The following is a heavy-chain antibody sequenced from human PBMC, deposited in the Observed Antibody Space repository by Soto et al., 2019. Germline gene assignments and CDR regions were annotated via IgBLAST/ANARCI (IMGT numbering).Heavy chain of an antibody. Sequence: EVQLVESGGGLVKPGGSLRLSCAASGFTFSNAWMNWVRQAPGKGLEWVGRIKSKTDGGTTDYTAPVKGRFTISRDDSKNTLYLQMNSLKIEDTAVYYCTTVRYSSGWYRWYFDLWGRGTLVTVSS. V-gene: IGHV3-15*07. D-gene: IGHD6-19*01. CDR2: IKSKTDGGTT. CDR3: TTVRYSSGWYRWYFDL. CDR1: GFTFSNAW. J-gene: IGHJ2*01.